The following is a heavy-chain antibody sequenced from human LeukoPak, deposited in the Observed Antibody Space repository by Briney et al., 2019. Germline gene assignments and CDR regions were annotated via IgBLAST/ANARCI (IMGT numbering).Heavy chain of an antibody. V-gene: IGHV1-69*13. Sequence: SVKVSCKASGGTFSSYAISWVRQAPGQGLEWMGGIIPIFGTANYAQKFQGRVTITADESTSTAYMELSSLRSEDTAVYYCARDGETTVVTPRYFDYWGQGTLVTVSS. CDR1: GGTFSSYA. D-gene: IGHD4-23*01. J-gene: IGHJ4*02. CDR2: IIPIFGTA. CDR3: ARDGETTVVTPRYFDY.